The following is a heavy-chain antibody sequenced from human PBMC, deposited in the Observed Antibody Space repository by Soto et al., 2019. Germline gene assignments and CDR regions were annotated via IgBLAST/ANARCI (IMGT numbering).Heavy chain of an antibody. D-gene: IGHD1-26*01. CDR3: APRKYGSFNIGAFDI. V-gene: IGHV3-48*03. J-gene: IGHJ3*02. Sequence: LRLSCAASGFSFSTYEMNWVRQAPGKGLEWVSYISKNGIDIYYADSVKGRFTTSRDNANNSLFLQMDSLRPEDTAVYYCAPRKYGSFNIGAFDIWGQGIMVTVSS. CDR2: ISKNGIDI. CDR1: GFSFSTYE.